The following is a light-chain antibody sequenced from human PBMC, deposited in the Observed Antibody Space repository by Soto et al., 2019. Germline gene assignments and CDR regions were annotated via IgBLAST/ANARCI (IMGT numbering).Light chain of an antibody. Sequence: EIVLTQSPGTLSLSPEERATLSCRASQTVSSNYLAWYQQKPGQAPRFLIYGASSRATGIPDRFRGSGSGTAFPLTISRLEPEDFAVYYCQQYGSSPLTFGGGTKVEIK. J-gene: IGKJ4*01. CDR2: GAS. CDR1: QTVSSNY. V-gene: IGKV3-20*01. CDR3: QQYGSSPLT.